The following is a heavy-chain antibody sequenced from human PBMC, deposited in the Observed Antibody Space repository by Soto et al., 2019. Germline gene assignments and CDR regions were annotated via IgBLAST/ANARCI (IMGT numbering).Heavy chain of an antibody. J-gene: IGHJ4*01. D-gene: IGHD3-3*01. V-gene: IGHV3-15*07. CDR2: IKSEANGGTT. Sequence: EVQLVESGGGLVKPGGSLRLSCAASGFSFSNAWMKWVRQAPGKGREWVGRIKSEANGGTTDHTAAVKGRFIISREDSKNMLFLQTDTLSTGVPDLCVCAYYRIRISRHRDFLGQGTLVTGS. CDR3: AYYRIRISRHRDF. CDR1: GFSFSNAW.